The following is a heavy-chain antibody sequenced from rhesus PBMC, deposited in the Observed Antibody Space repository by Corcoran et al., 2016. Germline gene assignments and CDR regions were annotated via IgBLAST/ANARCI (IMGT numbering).Heavy chain of an antibody. D-gene: IGHD3-34*01. Sequence: QVQLQESGSGLVKPSETLSLTCAVSGGSISGYYWSWFRQPPGKGLERFGNIDGNIAGTNYNPALKSRVTISKDTSKNQFSLKLSSVTAADTAVYYCAGGWGDYFDYWGQGVLVTVSS. V-gene: IGHV4-81*01. CDR1: GGSISGYY. CDR2: IDGNIAGT. J-gene: IGHJ4*01. CDR3: AGGWGDYFDY.